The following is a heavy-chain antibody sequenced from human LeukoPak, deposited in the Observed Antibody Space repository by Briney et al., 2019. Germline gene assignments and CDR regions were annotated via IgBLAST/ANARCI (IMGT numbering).Heavy chain of an antibody. J-gene: IGHJ3*02. CDR3: ARDRRYFDQFLGAFDI. D-gene: IGHD3-9*01. CDR2: IYYSGST. CDR1: GGSISSYY. Sequence: PSETLSLTCTVSGGSISSYYWSWIRQPPGKGLEWIGYIYYSGSTNYNPSLKSRVTISVDTSKNQFSLKLSSVTAADTAVYYCARDRRYFDQFLGAFDIWGQGTMVTVSS. V-gene: IGHV4-59*01.